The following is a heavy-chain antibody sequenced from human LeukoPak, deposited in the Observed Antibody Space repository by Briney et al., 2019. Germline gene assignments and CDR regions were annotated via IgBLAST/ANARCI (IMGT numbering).Heavy chain of an antibody. CDR3: TRMTTGHDY. J-gene: IGHJ4*02. CDR2: INHSGYT. Sequence: SETLSLTCAVSGVSFDDYYWAWVRQTPGKGLEWIGEINHSGYTNDSPSLKSRVTLSIDTSRKQFSLNLRSVTVADAGTSYCTRMTTGHDYWGQGTLVTVSS. CDR1: GVSFDDYY. D-gene: IGHD4-17*01. V-gene: IGHV4-34*01.